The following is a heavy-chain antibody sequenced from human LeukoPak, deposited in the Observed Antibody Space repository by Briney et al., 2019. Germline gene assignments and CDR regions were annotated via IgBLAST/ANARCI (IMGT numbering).Heavy chain of an antibody. CDR1: GGSISNYY. D-gene: IGHD3-22*01. Sequence: PSETLSLTCTVSGGSISNYYWSWIRQPAGKGLEWIGRIYISGSTSGSTDYNPSLKSRVTMSVDTSRNQFSLKLSSVTAADTAVYYCARDGDSRDAFDIWGQGTMVTVSS. V-gene: IGHV4-4*07. J-gene: IGHJ3*02. CDR2: IYISGSTSGST. CDR3: ARDGDSRDAFDI.